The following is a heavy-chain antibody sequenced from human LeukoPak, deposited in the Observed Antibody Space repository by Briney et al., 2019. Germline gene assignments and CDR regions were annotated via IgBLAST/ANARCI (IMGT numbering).Heavy chain of an antibody. CDR3: ATDLDWILFDY. CDR2: IRPEGTTT. Sequence: GGSLRLSCAASGFTFSTYWMHWVRQAPGKGLVWVARIRPEGTTTAYADSVKGRFTISRDNAKNTLFLQMNSLSAEDTAVYYSATDLDWILFDYWGQGTLVTVSS. CDR1: GFTFSTYW. D-gene: IGHD3-9*01. V-gene: IGHV3-74*03. J-gene: IGHJ4*02.